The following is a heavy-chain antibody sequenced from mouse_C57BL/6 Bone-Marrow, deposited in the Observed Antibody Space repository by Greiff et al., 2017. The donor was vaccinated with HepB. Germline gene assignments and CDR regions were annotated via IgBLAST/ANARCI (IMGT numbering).Heavy chain of an antibody. CDR3: ARYYSKKGYFDV. CDR2: IDPSDSYT. V-gene: IGHV1-59*01. CDR1: GYTFTSYW. Sequence: QVHVKQPGAELVRPGTSVKLSCKASGYTFTSYWMHWVKQRPGQGLEWIGVIDPSDSYTNYNQKFKGKATLTVDTSSSTAYMQLSSLTSEDSAVYYCARYYSKKGYFDVWGTGTTVTVSS. J-gene: IGHJ1*03. D-gene: IGHD2-5*01.